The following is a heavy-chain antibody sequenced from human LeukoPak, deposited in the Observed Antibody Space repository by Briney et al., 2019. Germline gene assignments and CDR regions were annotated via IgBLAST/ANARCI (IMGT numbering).Heavy chain of an antibody. J-gene: IGHJ4*02. CDR3: AKFSGWDNSKDY. D-gene: IGHD6-19*01. CDR1: GFTFSDYY. Sequence: PGGSLRLSCAASGFTFSDYYMSWTRQAPGKGLEWVSYISSSGNTIYYADSVKGRFTISRDNSKNTLYLQMNSLRAEDTAVYYCAKFSGWDNSKDYWGQGTLVTVSS. V-gene: IGHV3-11*01. CDR2: ISSSGNTI.